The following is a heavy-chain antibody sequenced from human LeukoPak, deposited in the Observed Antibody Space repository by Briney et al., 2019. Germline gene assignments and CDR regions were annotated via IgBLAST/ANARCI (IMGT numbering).Heavy chain of an antibody. J-gene: IGHJ3*02. CDR1: GFTFSSYG. V-gene: IGHV3-30*18. D-gene: IGHD3-22*01. CDR3: AKPCAMIVTDAFDI. CDR2: ISYDGSNK. Sequence: GRSLRLSCAASGFTFSSYGVHWVRQAPGKGLEWVVVISYDGSNKYFADSVKGRFTISRDNPKSTLYLQMNSLRAEDTAVYYCAKPCAMIVTDAFDIWGQGTMVTVSS.